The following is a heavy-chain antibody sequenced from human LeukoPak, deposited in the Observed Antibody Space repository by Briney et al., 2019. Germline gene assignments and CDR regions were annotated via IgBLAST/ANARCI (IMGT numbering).Heavy chain of an antibody. Sequence: SETLSLTYTVSGGSISSYYWSWIRQPPGKGLEWIGYIYYSGSTNYNPSLKSRVTISVDTSKNQFSLKLSSVTAADTAVYYCARGSYSSSSYYYYYMDVWGKGTTVTVSS. CDR3: ARGSYSSSSYYYYYMDV. V-gene: IGHV4-59*12. CDR1: GGSISSYY. CDR2: IYYSGST. D-gene: IGHD6-6*01. J-gene: IGHJ6*03.